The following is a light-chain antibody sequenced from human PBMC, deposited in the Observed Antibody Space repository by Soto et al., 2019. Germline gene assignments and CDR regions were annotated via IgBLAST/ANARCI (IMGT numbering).Light chain of an antibody. V-gene: IGKV1-39*01. CDR3: QQSYSLT. CDR2: AAS. Sequence: DIQMTQSPSSLSASVGDRVTITCRASQSISSYLNWYQQKPGKAPKLLIYAASSLQSGVPSRFSGSGPGTDFTLTISSLQPEDFATYYCQQSYSLTFGQGTKVEIK. J-gene: IGKJ1*01. CDR1: QSISSY.